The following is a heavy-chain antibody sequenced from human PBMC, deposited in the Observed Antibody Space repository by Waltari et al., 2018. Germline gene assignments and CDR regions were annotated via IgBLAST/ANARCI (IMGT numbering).Heavy chain of an antibody. D-gene: IGHD7-27*01. J-gene: IGHJ6*02. Sequence: QVQLVESGGGVVQPGRSLRLSCAASGFTFSSYGMHLVRQAPGKGLEWVAVIWDDGSNKYYADSVKGRFTISRDNSKNTLYLQMNSLRAEDTAVYYCASNGGLGYYYYGMDVWGQGTTVTVSS. CDR1: GFTFSSYG. V-gene: IGHV3-33*01. CDR3: ASNGGLGYYYYGMDV. CDR2: IWDDGSNK.